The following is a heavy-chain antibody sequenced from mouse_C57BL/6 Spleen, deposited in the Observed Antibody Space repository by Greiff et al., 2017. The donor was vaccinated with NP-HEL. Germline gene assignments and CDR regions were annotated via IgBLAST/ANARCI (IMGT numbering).Heavy chain of an antibody. CDR3: AIADGYDLYYYAMDY. CDR2: LHPSDSDT. V-gene: IGHV1-74*01. D-gene: IGHD2-2*01. J-gene: IGHJ4*01. Sequence: QVQLQQPGAELVKPGASVKVSCKASGYTFTSYWMHWVKQRPGQGLEWIGRLHPSDSDTNYNQKFKGKATLTVDKSSSTAYMQLSSLTSEDSAVYYCAIADGYDLYYYAMDYRGQGTSGTVSS. CDR1: GYTFTSYW.